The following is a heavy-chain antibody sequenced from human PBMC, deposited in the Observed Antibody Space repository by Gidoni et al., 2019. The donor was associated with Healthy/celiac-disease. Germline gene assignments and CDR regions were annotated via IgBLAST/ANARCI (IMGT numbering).Heavy chain of an antibody. CDR2: ISSSSSTI. V-gene: IGHV3-48*01. J-gene: IGHJ2*01. Sequence: EVQLVESGGGLVQPGGSLRLSCAASGFTFSSYSMNWVRQAPGQGLEWVSNISSSSSTIYYADSVKGRCTISRDNAKNSLYLQMNSLRAEDTAVYYCARPGIAAAGPNWYFDLWGRGTLVTVSS. D-gene: IGHD6-13*01. CDR1: GFTFSSYS. CDR3: ARPGIAAAGPNWYFDL.